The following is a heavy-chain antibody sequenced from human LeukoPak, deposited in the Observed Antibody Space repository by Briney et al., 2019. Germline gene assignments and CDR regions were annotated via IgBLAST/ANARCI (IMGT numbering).Heavy chain of an antibody. CDR1: GYTFTSYD. V-gene: IGHV1-8*01. Sequence: ASVKVSCKASGYTFTSYDINWVRQATGQGLEWIGWMNPNSGNTVYAQKFQGRVTMTRNTSVSTAYMELSSLRSEDTAVYYWARGGGIAVAGTFHYYYGMDVWGKGSTVTVSS. CDR2: MNPNSGNT. J-gene: IGHJ6*01. D-gene: IGHD6-19*01. CDR3: ARGGGIAVAGTFHYYYGMDV.